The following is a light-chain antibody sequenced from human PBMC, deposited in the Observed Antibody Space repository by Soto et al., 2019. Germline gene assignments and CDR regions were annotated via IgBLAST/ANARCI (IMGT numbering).Light chain of an antibody. V-gene: IGKV3-20*01. J-gene: IGKJ1*01. CDR1: QSVSNNY. CDR3: QQYGSSGT. CDR2: RAS. Sequence: EIVLTQSPGTLSLSPGERATLYCRASQSVSNNYVAWYQQKPGQAPRLLIFRASNKATGISDRFSGSGSGTEFILTISGLEPEDFAVYYCQQYGSSGTFGQGTKVDIK.